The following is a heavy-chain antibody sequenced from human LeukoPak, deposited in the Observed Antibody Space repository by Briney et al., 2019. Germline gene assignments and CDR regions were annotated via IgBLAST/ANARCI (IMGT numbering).Heavy chain of an antibody. Sequence: SETLSLTCTVSGGSISSGSYYWSWIRQPAGKGLEWIGRIYTSGSTNYNPSLKSRVTISVDTSKNQFSLKLSSVTAADTAVYYCARADPYYDILTGYWEYFDYWGQGTLVTVSS. J-gene: IGHJ4*02. CDR1: GGSISSGSYY. CDR3: ARADPYYDILTGYWEYFDY. D-gene: IGHD3-9*01. V-gene: IGHV4-61*02. CDR2: IYTSGST.